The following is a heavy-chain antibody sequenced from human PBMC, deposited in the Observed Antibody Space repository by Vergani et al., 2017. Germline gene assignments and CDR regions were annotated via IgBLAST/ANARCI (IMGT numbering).Heavy chain of an antibody. Sequence: QVQMQESGPGLVKTSETLSLTCSASGAPISYWCWSWLRQPAEKGLEWIGRLCPSGSTNYKPSLKSQVTMSIDTSKNQFSLKLTSVTAADTAVYYCATGAGPFDIWGQGTLVTVSS. CDR2: LCPSGST. D-gene: IGHD7-27*01. CDR1: GAPISYWC. CDR3: ATGAGPFDI. J-gene: IGHJ4*02. V-gene: IGHV4-4*07.